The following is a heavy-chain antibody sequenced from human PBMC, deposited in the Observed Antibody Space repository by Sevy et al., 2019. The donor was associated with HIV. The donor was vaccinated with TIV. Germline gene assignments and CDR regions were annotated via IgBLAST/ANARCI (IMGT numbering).Heavy chain of an antibody. CDR2: IYYSGST. D-gene: IGHD6-13*01. V-gene: IGHV4-59*01. Sequence: SETLSLTCTVSGGSISSYYWSWIRQPPGKGLEWIGYIYYSGSTNYNPSLKSRDTISVDTSKNQFSLKLSSVTAADTAVYYCARVGSSLGFDPWGQGTLVTVSS. J-gene: IGHJ5*02. CDR3: ARVGSSLGFDP. CDR1: GGSISSYY.